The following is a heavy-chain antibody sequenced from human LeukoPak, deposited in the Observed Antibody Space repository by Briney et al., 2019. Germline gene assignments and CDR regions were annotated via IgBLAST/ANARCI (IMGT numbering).Heavy chain of an antibody. Sequence: PGGSLRLSCAASGFTFSSYSMNWVRQAPGKGLEWVSYISSSGSTIYYADSVKGRFTISRDNAKNSLYLQMNSLRAEDTAVYYCARENRKWLLRRWFDPWGQGTLVTVSS. CDR2: ISSSGSTI. CDR3: ARENRKWLLRRWFDP. V-gene: IGHV3-48*04. D-gene: IGHD3-22*01. J-gene: IGHJ5*02. CDR1: GFTFSSYS.